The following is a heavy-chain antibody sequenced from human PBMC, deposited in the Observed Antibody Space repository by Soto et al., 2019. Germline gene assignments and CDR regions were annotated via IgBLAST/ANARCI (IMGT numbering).Heavy chain of an antibody. V-gene: IGHV4-30-4*01. CDR1: VGSISSGDYY. Sequence: SETLSLTCTVSVGSISSGDYYWSWIRQPPGKGLEWIGYIYYSGSTYYNPSLKSRVTISVDASKNQFSLKLSSVTAADTAVYYCARRTYSGSSYYFDYWGQGTQVTVSS. J-gene: IGHJ4*02. CDR2: IYYSGST. D-gene: IGHD5-12*01. CDR3: ARRTYSGSSYYFDY.